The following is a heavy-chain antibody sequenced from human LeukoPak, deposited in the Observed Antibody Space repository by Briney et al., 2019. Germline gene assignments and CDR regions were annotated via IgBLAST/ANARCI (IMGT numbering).Heavy chain of an antibody. CDR2: INHSGST. Sequence: PSETLSLTCAVYGGSFSGYYWSWIRQPPGKGLEWTGEINHSGSTNYNPSLKSRVTISVDTSKNQFSLKLSSVTAADTAVYYCARGGDNGWFDPWGQGTLVTVSS. J-gene: IGHJ5*02. V-gene: IGHV4-34*01. D-gene: IGHD3-10*01. CDR1: GGSFSGYY. CDR3: ARGGDNGWFDP.